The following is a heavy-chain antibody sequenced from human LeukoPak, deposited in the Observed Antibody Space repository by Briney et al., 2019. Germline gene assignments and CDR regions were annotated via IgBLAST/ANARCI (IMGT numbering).Heavy chain of an antibody. CDR1: GFTFSSYT. V-gene: IGHV3-21*01. CDR3: ARGREGSILTLAFDI. J-gene: IGHJ3*02. CDR2: ISSSSSYI. D-gene: IGHD1-26*01. Sequence: GRSLRLSCAASGFTFSSYTMNWVRQAPGKGLEWVSSISSSSSYIYYADSVKGRFTISRHNAKNSLYLQMNSLRAEDTAVYYCARGREGSILTLAFDIWGQGTMVTVSS.